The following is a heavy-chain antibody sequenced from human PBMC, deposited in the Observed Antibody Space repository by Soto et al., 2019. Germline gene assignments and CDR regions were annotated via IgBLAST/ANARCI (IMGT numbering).Heavy chain of an antibody. V-gene: IGHV1-18*04. CDR1: GYTFTSYG. J-gene: IGHJ6*02. Sequence: ASEKVSCKASGYTFTSYGISWVRQAPGQGLEWMGWISAYNGNTNYAQKLQGRVTMTTDTSTSTAYMELRSLRSDDTAVYYCARDRYAPYCGGDCYSVYGMDVWGQGTTVTVSS. D-gene: IGHD2-21*02. CDR3: ARDRYAPYCGGDCYSVYGMDV. CDR2: ISAYNGNT.